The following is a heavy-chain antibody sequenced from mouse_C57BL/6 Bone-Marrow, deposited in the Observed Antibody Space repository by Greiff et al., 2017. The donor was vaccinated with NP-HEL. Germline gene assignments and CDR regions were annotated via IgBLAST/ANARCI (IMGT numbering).Heavy chain of an antibody. V-gene: IGHV1-26*01. CDR2: INPNNGGT. CDR3: ARRALLGYYFDY. J-gene: IGHJ2*01. CDR1: GYTFTDYY. Sequence: VQLKQSGPELVKPGASVKISCKASGYTFTDYYMIWVKQSHGKSLEWIGDINPNNGGTSYNQKFKGKATLTVDKSSSTAYMELRSLTSEDSAVYYCARRALLGYYFDYWGQGTTLTVSS. D-gene: IGHD3-3*01.